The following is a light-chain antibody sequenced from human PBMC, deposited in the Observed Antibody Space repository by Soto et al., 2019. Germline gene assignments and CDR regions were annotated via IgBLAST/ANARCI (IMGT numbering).Light chain of an antibody. Sequence: DIQMTQSPSTLSASVGDRVTITCRASQSISSWLAWYQQKPGKAPKLLIYDASSLERGVPSRSSGSGSGTEFTLTISSLQPDDFATYYCQQYNSYMYTFGQGTKVDIK. J-gene: IGKJ2*01. CDR1: QSISSW. V-gene: IGKV1-5*01. CDR3: QQYNSYMYT. CDR2: DAS.